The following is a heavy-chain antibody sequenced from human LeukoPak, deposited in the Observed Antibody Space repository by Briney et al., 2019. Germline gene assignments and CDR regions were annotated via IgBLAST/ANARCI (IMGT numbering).Heavy chain of an antibody. CDR1: GFNFDDYG. CDR3: AKGGDYGFSYFDY. J-gene: IGHJ4*02. V-gene: IGHV3-20*04. CDR2: INWNGGST. Sequence: GGSLRLSCEASGFNFDDYGMSWVRQAPGKGLEWVSAINWNGGSTGYADSVKGRFTISRDNAMNSLYLQMNSLRAEDTALYYCAKGGDYGFSYFDYWGQGTLVTVSS. D-gene: IGHD4-17*01.